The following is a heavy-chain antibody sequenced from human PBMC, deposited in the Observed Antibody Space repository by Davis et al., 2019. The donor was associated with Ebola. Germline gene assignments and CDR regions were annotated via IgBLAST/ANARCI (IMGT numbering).Heavy chain of an antibody. V-gene: IGHV4-34*01. Sequence: SETLSLTCAVYGGSFSGYYWSWIRQPPGKGLEWIGEINHSGSTNYNPSLKSRVTISVDTSKNQFSLKLSSVTAADTAVYYCARRRRGGYDFWSGYLTAFDYWGQGTLVTVSS. CDR1: GGSFSGYY. CDR3: ARRRRGGYDFWSGYLTAFDY. CDR2: INHSGST. D-gene: IGHD3-3*01. J-gene: IGHJ4*02.